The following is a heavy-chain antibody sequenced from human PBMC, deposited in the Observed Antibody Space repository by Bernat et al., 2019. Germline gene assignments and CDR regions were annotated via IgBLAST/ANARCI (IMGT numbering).Heavy chain of an antibody. CDR1: GYTFTHYG. J-gene: IGHJ6*02. V-gene: IGHV1-18*01. CDR2: ISGYDGNT. CDR3: ARKGLRGNHYYYLAMDV. Sequence: QVQLVQSGAEVKKPGASVKVSCKASGYTFTHYGISWVRQAPGQGLEWMGWISGYDGNTDYAGNFQGRVTMTTDTSTSTAYMEVRSLRSDDTAVFYCARKGLRGNHYYYLAMDVWGQGTTVTVSS.